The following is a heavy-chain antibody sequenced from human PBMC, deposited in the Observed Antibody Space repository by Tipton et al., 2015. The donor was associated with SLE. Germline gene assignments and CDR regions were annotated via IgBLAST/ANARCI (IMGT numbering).Heavy chain of an antibody. CDR3: AKVTVFGVAIFGYNWFDP. D-gene: IGHD3-3*01. CDR1: GGSLSGYY. CDR2: INHSGST. J-gene: IGHJ5*02. Sequence: LRLSCAVYGGSLSGYYWSWIRQPPGKGLEWIGEINHSGSTNYNPSLKSRFTISLDTSKNQFSLKLTSVTAADTGVYYCAKVTVFGVAIFGYNWFDPWGQGTLVTVAS. V-gene: IGHV4-34*01.